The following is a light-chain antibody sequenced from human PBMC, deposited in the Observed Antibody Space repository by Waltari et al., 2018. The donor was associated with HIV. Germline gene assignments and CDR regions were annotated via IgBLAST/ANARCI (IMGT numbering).Light chain of an antibody. CDR3: SLYTGTTNVL. CDR1: SSDVGSYNR. J-gene: IGLJ2*01. CDR2: EVN. Sequence: SGSPGQSVSISCTGSSSDVGSYNRVSWYQQPPGTAPKLIIYEVNNRPSGVPDRFSGSQSGNTASLTISGLQAEDEADYYCSLYTGTTNVLFGGGTKLTVL. V-gene: IGLV2-18*01.